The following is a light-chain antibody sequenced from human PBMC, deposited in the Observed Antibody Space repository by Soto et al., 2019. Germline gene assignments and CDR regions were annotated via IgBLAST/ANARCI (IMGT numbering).Light chain of an antibody. V-gene: IGLV1-51*02. CDR2: END. CDR3: GAWDNSLTGGV. J-gene: IGLJ2*01. Sequence: QSVLTQPPSVSAAPGQKVTISCPGSSSNIGSNYVSWYQQLPGAAPKLLIYENDERPSGIPDRFSGSKSDTSATLDITGLQTGDEADYYCGAWDNSLTGGVFGGGTKLTVL. CDR1: SSNIGSNY.